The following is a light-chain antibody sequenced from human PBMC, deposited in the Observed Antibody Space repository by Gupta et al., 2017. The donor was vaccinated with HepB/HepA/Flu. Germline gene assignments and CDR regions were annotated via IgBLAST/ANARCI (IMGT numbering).Light chain of an antibody. Sequence: IQLTSAISTMSASVGARVTITCRASQRISTWLAWYQQKPGKAPNLLIYRASTLERGGPSRFSGSGSGTEFTLTISSLQPDDFATYYCQQYNSYSGMCSFGQGTKLEMK. CDR2: RAS. CDR3: QQYNSYSGMCS. V-gene: IGKV1-5*03. J-gene: IGKJ2*04. CDR1: QRISTW.